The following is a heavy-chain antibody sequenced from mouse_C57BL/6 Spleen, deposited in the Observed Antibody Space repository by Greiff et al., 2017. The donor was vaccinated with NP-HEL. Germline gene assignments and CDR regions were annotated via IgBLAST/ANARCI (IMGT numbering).Heavy chain of an antibody. D-gene: IGHD2-4*01. Sequence: VQLQQSGAELARPGASVKLSCKASGYTFTSYGISWVKQRTGQGLEWIGEIYPRSGNTYYNEKFKGKATLTADQSSSTAYMELRSLTSEDSAVYFCARSNDYDGRYYAMDYWGQGTSVPVSS. CDR3: ARSNDYDGRYYAMDY. J-gene: IGHJ4*01. CDR1: GYTFTSYG. V-gene: IGHV1-81*01. CDR2: IYPRSGNT.